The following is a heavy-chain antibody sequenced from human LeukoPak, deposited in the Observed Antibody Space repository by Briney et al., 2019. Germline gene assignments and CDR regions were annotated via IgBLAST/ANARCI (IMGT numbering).Heavy chain of an antibody. J-gene: IGHJ4*02. V-gene: IGHV4-59*01. Sequence: KPSETLSLTCTVSGGSISSYYWSWIRQPPGKGLEWIGYIYYSRSTNYNPSLKSRVTISVDTSKNQFSLKLSSVTAADTAVYYCARSRDYGDLYYFDYWGQGTLVTVSS. CDR1: GGSISSYY. D-gene: IGHD4-17*01. CDR2: IYYSRST. CDR3: ARSRDYGDLYYFDY.